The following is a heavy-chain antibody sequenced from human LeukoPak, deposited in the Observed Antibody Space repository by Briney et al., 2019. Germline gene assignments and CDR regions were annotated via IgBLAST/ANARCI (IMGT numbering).Heavy chain of an antibody. CDR3: ARAISGETSGYYYADY. CDR1: GYSFTNYW. CDR2: IYLHDSNP. Sequence: GESLKTSCQVSGYSFTNYWIGWVRQMPGKGLDWMGIIYLHDSNPRYSPSFQGQVTFSADKSISTAYLEWSSLKASDTAMYYCARAISGETSGYYYADYWGQGTLVTVSS. V-gene: IGHV5-51*01. J-gene: IGHJ4*02. D-gene: IGHD3-22*01.